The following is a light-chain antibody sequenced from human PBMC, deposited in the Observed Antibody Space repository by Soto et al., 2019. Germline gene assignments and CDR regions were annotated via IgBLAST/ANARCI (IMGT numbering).Light chain of an antibody. J-gene: IGLJ2*01. CDR1: SSDVGGYNY. CDR2: DVT. V-gene: IGLV2-11*01. Sequence: QSALTQPRSVSGSPGQSVTISCTGTSSDVGGYNYVSWSQRHPGKAPKLIISDVTKRPSGVPDRFSGSKSGNTASLTISGLQAEDEADYDCCSYAGSDILIFGGGTKLTVL. CDR3: CSYAGSDILI.